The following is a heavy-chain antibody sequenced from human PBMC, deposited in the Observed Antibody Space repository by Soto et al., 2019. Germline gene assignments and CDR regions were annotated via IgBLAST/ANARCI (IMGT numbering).Heavy chain of an antibody. CDR1: GFTFSSYA. V-gene: IGHV3-30*14. J-gene: IGHJ2*01. D-gene: IGHD3-22*01. Sequence: QVQLVESGGGVVQPGRSLRLSCAASGFTFSSYAMHWVRQAPGKGLEWVAVISYDGSNKYYADSVKGRFTISRDNSKNTLYLQMNSLRAEDTAVYYCARDYDSSGYSVFWYFDLWGRGTLVTVSS. CDR3: ARDYDSSGYSVFWYFDL. CDR2: ISYDGSNK.